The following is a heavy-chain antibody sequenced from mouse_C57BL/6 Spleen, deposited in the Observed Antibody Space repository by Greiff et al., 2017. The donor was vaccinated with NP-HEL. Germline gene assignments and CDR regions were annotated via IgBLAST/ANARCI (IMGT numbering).Heavy chain of an antibody. Sequence: EVQVVESGGDLVKPGGSLKLSCAASGFTFSSYGMSWVRQTPDKRLEWVATISSGGSYTYYPDSVKGRFIISRDNAKNTLYLQMSSLKSEDTAMYYCAREGGTGTGNFDYWGQGTTLTVSS. CDR2: ISSGGSYT. CDR1: GFTFSSYG. CDR3: AREGGTGTGNFDY. J-gene: IGHJ2*01. D-gene: IGHD4-1*01. V-gene: IGHV5-6*01.